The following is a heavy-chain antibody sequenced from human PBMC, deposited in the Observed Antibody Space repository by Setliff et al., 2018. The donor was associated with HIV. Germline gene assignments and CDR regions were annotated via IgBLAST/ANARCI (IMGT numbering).Heavy chain of an antibody. V-gene: IGHV4-39*07. CDR3: ARATFGSTSSGINYYMDV. CDR1: GGSISSSSYY. D-gene: IGHD3-10*01. J-gene: IGHJ6*03. Sequence: PSETLSLTCTVSGGSISSSSYYWGWIRQPPGKGLEWIGSIYYSGSTYYNPSLKSRVTISVTTSKNQFSLKLSSVTAADTALYFCARATFGSTSSGINYYMDVWGKGTTVTVSS. CDR2: IYYSGST.